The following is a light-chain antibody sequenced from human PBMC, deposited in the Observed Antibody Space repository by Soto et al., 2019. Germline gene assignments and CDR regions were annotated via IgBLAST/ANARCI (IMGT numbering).Light chain of an antibody. J-gene: IGKJ4*01. V-gene: IGKV1-5*03. CDR3: QQYNSYPLT. CDR1: QSISSW. Sequence: DIQMTQSPSTLSASVGDRVTITCRASQSISSWLAWYQQKPGKAPKLLIYKASSLESGVPSRFSGSGSGTECALNISSLQPDDCATYYCQQYNSYPLTFGGGTKVEIK. CDR2: KAS.